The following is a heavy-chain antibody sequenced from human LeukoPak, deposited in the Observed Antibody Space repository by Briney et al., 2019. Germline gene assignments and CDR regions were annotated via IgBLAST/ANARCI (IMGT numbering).Heavy chain of an antibody. D-gene: IGHD4-23*01. CDR2: INHSGST. J-gene: IGHJ4*02. CDR1: GGSFSGYY. CDR3: ARIEDYGGNSVNY. Sequence: SETLSLTCAVYGGSFSGYYWSWIRQPPGKGLEWIGEINHSGSTNYNPSLKSRVTISVDTSKNQFSLKLSSVTAADTTVYYCARIEDYGGNSVNYWGQGTLVTVSS. V-gene: IGHV4-34*01.